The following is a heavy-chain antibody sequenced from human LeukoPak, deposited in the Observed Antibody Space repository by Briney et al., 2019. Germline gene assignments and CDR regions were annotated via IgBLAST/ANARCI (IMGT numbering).Heavy chain of an antibody. Sequence: SETLSLTCTVSGDSISNYYWSWIRQSPGKELEWIGYMYNRGSTIYNPSLKSRVTISVDTSKNQFSLKLSSVTAADTAVYYCAKTITVTTWVWYFDYWGQGTLVTVSS. CDR3: AKTITVTTWVWYFDY. J-gene: IGHJ4*02. CDR1: GDSISNYY. D-gene: IGHD4-17*01. V-gene: IGHV4-59*12. CDR2: MYNRGST.